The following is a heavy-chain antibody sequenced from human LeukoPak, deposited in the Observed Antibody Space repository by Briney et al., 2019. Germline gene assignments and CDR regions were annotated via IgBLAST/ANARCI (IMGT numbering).Heavy chain of an antibody. J-gene: IGHJ4*02. CDR1: GGSISSGAYC. CDR3: ARGGTLYNNNY. D-gene: IGHD3-10*01. CDR2: VCDTGSP. V-gene: IGHV4-30-2*01. Sequence: PSETLSLTCTVSGGSISSGAYCWSWIRQTPGKGLEWIGYVCDTGSPFYTPSLKSRVTISVDKSRNQFSLKLSSVTAADTAVYYCARGGTLYNNNYWGQGTLVTASS.